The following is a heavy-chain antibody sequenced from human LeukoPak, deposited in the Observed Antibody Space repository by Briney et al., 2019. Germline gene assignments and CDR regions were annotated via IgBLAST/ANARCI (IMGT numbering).Heavy chain of an antibody. D-gene: IGHD6-6*01. CDR1: GFTFRNYW. Sequence: PGGSLRLSCEASGFTFRNYWMSWVRQAPGKGLEWVANIKQDGSEKYYVDSVKGRFTISRDNAKNSLYLQMNSLRAEDTAVYYCARGGIMAAARFWGQGTLVTVSS. CDR3: ARGGIMAAARF. V-gene: IGHV3-7*01. J-gene: IGHJ4*02. CDR2: IKQDGSEK.